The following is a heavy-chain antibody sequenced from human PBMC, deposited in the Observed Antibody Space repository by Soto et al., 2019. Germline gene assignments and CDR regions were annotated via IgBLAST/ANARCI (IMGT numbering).Heavy chain of an antibody. D-gene: IGHD6-19*01. CDR1: GFTFSSYA. J-gene: IGHJ4*02. Sequence: EVQLLESGGGLVQPGGSLRLSCAASGFTFSSYAMSWVRQAPGKGLEWVSAISGSGGSTYYADSVKGRFTISRDNSKNTLYLQMNSLRAEDTAVYDCAKMGGSGWYYFDYWGQGTLVTVSS. CDR3: AKMGGSGWYYFDY. V-gene: IGHV3-23*01. CDR2: ISGSGGST.